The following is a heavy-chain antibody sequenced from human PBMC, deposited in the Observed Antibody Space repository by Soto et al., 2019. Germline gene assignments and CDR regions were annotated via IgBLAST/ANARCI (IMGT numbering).Heavy chain of an antibody. CDR3: ARHRGPAPVY. V-gene: IGHV4-39*01. Sequence: QVQLQESGPGLVKASEALSLTCTVSGCSIRGYYWTWVRQPPGKGLEWVGSLFYGGTTDYNPSLKSRLTMSLDTSKNHFSLKLRSVTAADTAVYYCARHRGPAPVYWGQGTLVTASS. CDR1: GCSIRGYY. D-gene: IGHD3-10*01. CDR2: LFYGGTT. J-gene: IGHJ4*02.